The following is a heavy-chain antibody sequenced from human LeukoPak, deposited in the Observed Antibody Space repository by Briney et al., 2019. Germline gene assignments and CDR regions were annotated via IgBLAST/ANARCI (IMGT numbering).Heavy chain of an antibody. CDR2: IYYSGST. Sequence: SQTLSLTCTVSGGSISSGDYYWSWIRQPPGKGLEWIRYIYYSGSTYYNPSLKSRVTISVDTSKNQFSLKLSSVTAADTAVYYCAREMGFWSGYFFDYWGQGTLVTVSS. V-gene: IGHV4-30-4*08. CDR1: GGSISSGDYY. CDR3: AREMGFWSGYFFDY. J-gene: IGHJ4*02. D-gene: IGHD3-3*01.